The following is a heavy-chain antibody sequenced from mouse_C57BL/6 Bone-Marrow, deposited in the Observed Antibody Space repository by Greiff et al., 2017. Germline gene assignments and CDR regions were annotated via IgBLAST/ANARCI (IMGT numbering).Heavy chain of an antibody. CDR2: IDPSDSYT. Sequence: VQLQQPGAELVRPGTSVKLSCKASGYTFTSYWMHWVKQRPGQGLEWIGVIDPSDSYTNYNQKFKGKATLTVDTSSSTAYMQLSSLTSEDSAGYYCARRDYPWFAYWGQGTLVTVSA. D-gene: IGHD1-1*02. V-gene: IGHV1-59*01. CDR3: ARRDYPWFAY. J-gene: IGHJ3*01. CDR1: GYTFTSYW.